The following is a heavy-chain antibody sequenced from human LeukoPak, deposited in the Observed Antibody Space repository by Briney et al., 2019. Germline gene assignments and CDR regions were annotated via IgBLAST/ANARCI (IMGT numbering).Heavy chain of an antibody. J-gene: IGHJ4*02. V-gene: IGHV4-39*01. CDR1: GGSISSSSYY. CDR2: IYYSGST. CDR3: ARPFAGLDFWSGYYRYYFDY. Sequence: SETLSLTCTVSGGSISSSSYYWGWIRQPPGKGLEWIGSIYYSGSTYYNPSLKSRVTISVDTSKNPFSLKLSSVTAADTAVYYCARPFAGLDFWSGYYRYYFDYWGQGTLVTVSS. D-gene: IGHD3-3*01.